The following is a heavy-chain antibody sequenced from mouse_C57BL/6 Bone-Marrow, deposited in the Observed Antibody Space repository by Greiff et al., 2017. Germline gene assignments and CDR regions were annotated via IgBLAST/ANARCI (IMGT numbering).Heavy chain of an antibody. Sequence: QVQLQQSGAELVKPGASVKMSCKASGYTFTSYWITWVKQRPGQGLEWIGDIYPTSGRTNYNEKFKSKAILTVDTSSNTAYMQLSSLTSEDSAVCYGARSGPLGRSFDYWGQGTTLTVSS. CDR2: IYPTSGRT. V-gene: IGHV1-55*01. D-gene: IGHD4-1*01. CDR3: ARSGPLGRSFDY. CDR1: GYTFTSYW. J-gene: IGHJ2*01.